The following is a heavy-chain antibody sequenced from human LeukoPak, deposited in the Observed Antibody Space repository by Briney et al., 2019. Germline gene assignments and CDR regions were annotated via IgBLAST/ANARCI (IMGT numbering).Heavy chain of an antibody. CDR2: ISSGSSYI. V-gene: IGHV3-21*01. CDR1: GFIYSSYS. J-gene: IGHJ4*02. D-gene: IGHD6-13*01. Sequence: PGGSLRLSCAASGFIYSSYSVNWVRQAPGKGLEWVSSISSGSSYIYYADSLEGRFIISRDNAKNSLYLQMNSLRAEDTAVYYCARSMVLIAAAGKGFDYWGQGTLVTVSS. CDR3: ARSMVLIAAAGKGFDY.